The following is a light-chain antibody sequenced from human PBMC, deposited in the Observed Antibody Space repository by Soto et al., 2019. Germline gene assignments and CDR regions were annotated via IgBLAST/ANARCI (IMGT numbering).Light chain of an antibody. J-gene: IGKJ2*01. CDR3: QQRSNWLYT. Sequence: EIVLTQSPATLSLSPGERATLSCRASQSVSSYLAWYRQKPGQAPRLLIYDASNRATGIPARFSGSGSGTDFTLTISSLEPEDFAVYYCQQRSNWLYTFGQGTKVDIK. V-gene: IGKV3-11*01. CDR2: DAS. CDR1: QSVSSY.